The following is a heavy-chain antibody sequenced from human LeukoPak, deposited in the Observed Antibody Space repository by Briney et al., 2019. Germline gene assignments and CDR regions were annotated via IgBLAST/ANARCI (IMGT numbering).Heavy chain of an antibody. CDR2: ISAYNGNT. Sequence: GASVKVSCKASGYTFTSYGISWVRQAPGQGLEWMGWISAYNGNTNYAQRFQGRVTMTTDKSTSTAYMELRSLRSDDTAVYYCARVRDYGGIGEDYWGQGTLVTVSS. V-gene: IGHV1-18*01. CDR1: GYTFTSYG. D-gene: IGHD3-16*01. J-gene: IGHJ4*02. CDR3: ARVRDYGGIGEDY.